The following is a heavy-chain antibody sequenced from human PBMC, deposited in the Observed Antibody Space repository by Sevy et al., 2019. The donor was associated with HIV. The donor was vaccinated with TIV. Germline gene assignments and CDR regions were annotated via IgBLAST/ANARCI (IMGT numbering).Heavy chain of an antibody. J-gene: IGHJ3*02. V-gene: IGHV4-59*08. CDR2: VYYTGGT. CDR1: GSSINSDH. CDR3: ARRNDFDI. Sequence: SETLSLTCTVSGSSINSDHWNWIRQPPGKGLEWIGYVYYTGGTNYNPSLKNRVTISVERTKNQFSLKLTSVTAADAAVYYCARRNDFDIWGQGTMVTVSS.